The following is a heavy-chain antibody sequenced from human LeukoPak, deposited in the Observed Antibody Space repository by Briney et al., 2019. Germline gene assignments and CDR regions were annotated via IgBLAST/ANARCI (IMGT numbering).Heavy chain of an antibody. CDR1: GFTFNSYA. CDR2: IDGVGTGS. D-gene: IGHD7-27*01. V-gene: IGHV3-23*01. Sequence: GGSLRVSCAASGFTFNSYAMSWVRQAPGNGLEWVSNIDGVGTGSNYADSVKGRFTISRDNAKNTLYLQMSSLRVEDTAIYFCAKENWGKTAFDYWGQGTLVTVSS. J-gene: IGHJ4*02. CDR3: AKENWGKTAFDY.